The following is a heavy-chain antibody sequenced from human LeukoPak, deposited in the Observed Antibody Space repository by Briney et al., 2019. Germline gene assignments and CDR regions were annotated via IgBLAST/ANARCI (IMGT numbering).Heavy chain of an antibody. Sequence: GGSLRLFCAASGFTFNGYSMNWVRRAPGKGLEWVSSISSSSSYIYYADSVKGRFTISRDNAKNSLYLQMNSLRAEDTAVYYCARDVSAAPIWGQGTMVTVSS. CDR2: ISSSSSYI. D-gene: IGHD6-13*01. CDR1: GFTFNGYS. V-gene: IGHV3-21*01. CDR3: ARDVSAAPI. J-gene: IGHJ3*02.